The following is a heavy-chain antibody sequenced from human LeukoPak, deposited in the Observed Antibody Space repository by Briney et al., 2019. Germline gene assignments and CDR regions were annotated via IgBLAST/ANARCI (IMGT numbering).Heavy chain of an antibody. J-gene: IGHJ6*03. D-gene: IGHD6-13*01. CDR2: IYYSGST. V-gene: IGHV4-59*01. CDR3: ARVAAGTLYYYYMDV. Sequence: SETLSLTCTVSGSSISSYYWSWIRQPPGKGLEWIGYIYYSGSTNYNPSLKSRVTISVDTSKNQFSLKLSSVTAADTAVYYCARVAAGTLYYYYMDVWGKGTTVTVSS. CDR1: GSSISSYY.